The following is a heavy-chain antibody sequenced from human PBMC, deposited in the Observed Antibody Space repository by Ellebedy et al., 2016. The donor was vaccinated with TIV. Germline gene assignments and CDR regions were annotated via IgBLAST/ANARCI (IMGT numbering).Heavy chain of an antibody. J-gene: IGHJ3*02. CDR2: TYYRSKWYT. CDR1: GDSVSSISAA. V-gene: IGHV6-1*01. CDR3: AKGNDDFDI. D-gene: IGHD3-10*01. Sequence: SQTLSLTCAISGDSVSSISAAWNWIRQSPSRGLEWLGRTYYRSKWYTDYAVSMKSRITINPDTSENQLSLQLNSVTPEDTAVYYCAKGNDDFDIWGQGTMVTVSS.